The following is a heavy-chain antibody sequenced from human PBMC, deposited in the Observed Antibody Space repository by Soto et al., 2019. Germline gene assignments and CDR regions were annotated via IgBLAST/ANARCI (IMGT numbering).Heavy chain of an antibody. CDR3: AIGRVGWGSLEWLFIYYFDY. CDR1: GGSFSGYY. D-gene: IGHD3-3*01. V-gene: IGHV4-34*01. Sequence: SETLSLTCAVYGGSFSGYYWSWIRQPPGKGLEWIGEVNHSGSTNYNPSLKSRVTISVDTSKNQFSLKLSSVTAADTAVYYCAIGRVGWGSLEWLFIYYFDYWGQGTLVTVS. J-gene: IGHJ4*02. CDR2: VNHSGST.